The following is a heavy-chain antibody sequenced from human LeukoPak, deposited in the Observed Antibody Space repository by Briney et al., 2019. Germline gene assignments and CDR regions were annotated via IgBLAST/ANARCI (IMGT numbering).Heavy chain of an antibody. CDR1: GFTLSSYA. CDR3: ARDPRGSGSYFGAFDI. CDR2: ISYDGSNK. Sequence: GRSLRLSCAASGFTLSSYAMHWVRQAPGKGLEWVAVISYDGSNKYYADSVKGRFTISRDNSKNTLYLQMNSLRAEDTAVYYCARDPRGSGSYFGAFDIWGQGTMVTVSS. D-gene: IGHD1-26*01. J-gene: IGHJ3*02. V-gene: IGHV3-30-3*01.